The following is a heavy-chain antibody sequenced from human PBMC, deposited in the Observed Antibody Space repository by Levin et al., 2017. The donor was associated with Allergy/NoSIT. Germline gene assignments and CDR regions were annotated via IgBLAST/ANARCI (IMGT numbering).Heavy chain of an antibody. Sequence: GGSLRLSCAASGFTFSSFAMNWVRQAPGKGLEWVSTVSSSGGGTYYADSVKGRFTISRDNSKNTLYLQMDSLRAEDTAVYYCAKAVLGAFDSWGQGTLVTVSS. CDR3: AKAVLGAFDS. CDR1: GFTFSSFA. V-gene: IGHV3-23*01. CDR2: VSSSGGGT. J-gene: IGHJ4*02.